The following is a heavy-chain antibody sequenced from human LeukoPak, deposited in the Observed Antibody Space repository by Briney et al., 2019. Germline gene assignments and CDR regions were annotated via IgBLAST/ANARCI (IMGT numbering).Heavy chain of an antibody. J-gene: IGHJ5*02. D-gene: IGHD3-10*01. CDR3: ARDFTMVRGVILNWFDP. CDR2: ISSSSSYI. V-gene: IGHV3-21*01. Sequence: PGGSLRLSCAASGFTFSSYSMNWVRQAPGKGLEWVSSISSSSSYIYYADSVKGRFTISRDNAKNSLYLQMNSLRAEDTAVYYCARDFTMVRGVILNWFDPCGQGTLVTVSS. CDR1: GFTFSSYS.